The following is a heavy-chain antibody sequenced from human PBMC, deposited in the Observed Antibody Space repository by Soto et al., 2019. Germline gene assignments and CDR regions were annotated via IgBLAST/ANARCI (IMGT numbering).Heavy chain of an antibody. CDR3: ARRGRGFGEALYYFDY. Sequence: EVQLLESGGGLVQPGRSLRLSCAASGINFNNYGMSWVRQAPGKGLEWVSSITGSGGSTFYADSVKGRFSISRDNSMNTLYLQMNGLRAEDTAVYYCARRGRGFGEALYYFDYWGQGTLVTVSS. J-gene: IGHJ4*02. V-gene: IGHV3-23*01. CDR1: GINFNNYG. D-gene: IGHD3-10*01. CDR2: ITGSGGST.